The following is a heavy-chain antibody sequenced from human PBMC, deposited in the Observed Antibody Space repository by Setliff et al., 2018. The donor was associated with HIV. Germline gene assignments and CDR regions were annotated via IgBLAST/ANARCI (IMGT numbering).Heavy chain of an antibody. CDR3: ARRGYSRPLNYYYYYMDV. V-gene: IGHV1-2*06. J-gene: IGHJ6*03. CDR1: GYTFTGYY. D-gene: IGHD5-12*01. CDR2: INPNSGGT. Sequence: SVKVSCKASGYTFTGYYMHWVRQAPGQGLEWMGRINPNSGGTNYAQKFQGGVTMTRDTSISTAYMELSRLRSDDTAVYYCARRGYSRPLNYYYYYMDVWGKGTTVTVSS.